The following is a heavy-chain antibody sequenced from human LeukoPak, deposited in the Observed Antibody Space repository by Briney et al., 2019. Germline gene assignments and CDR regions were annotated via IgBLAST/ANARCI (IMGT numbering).Heavy chain of an antibody. CDR3: AKQSAGSAAWYSLHYDF. Sequence: AGGSLRLSCAASGFTLSSYAMTWVRQAPGRGLEWVSSVDGGGGGTYYADSVKGRFTISRDNSKDTLYLQMNGLRAEDTAVYFCAKQSAGSAAWYSLHYDFWGQGTLVTVSS. CDR1: GFTLSSYA. J-gene: IGHJ4*02. V-gene: IGHV3-23*01. CDR2: VDGGGGGT. D-gene: IGHD6-13*01.